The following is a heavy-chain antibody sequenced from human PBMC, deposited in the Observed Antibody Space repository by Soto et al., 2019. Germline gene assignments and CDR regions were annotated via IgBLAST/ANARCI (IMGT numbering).Heavy chain of an antibody. D-gene: IGHD2-15*01. Sequence: QVQLQESGPGLVKPSETLSLPCNVSGDSLTSGAYYWTWIRQSPGRGLEWIGHIYHTGSTNYNPSLRSRHTISLDTSKNHFSLTLRSVNAVDTGVYYCARSWGGDGYSHWGQGTLVTVSS. J-gene: IGHJ4*02. CDR1: GDSLTSGAYY. V-gene: IGHV4-61*03. CDR3: ARSWGGDGYSH. CDR2: IYHTGST.